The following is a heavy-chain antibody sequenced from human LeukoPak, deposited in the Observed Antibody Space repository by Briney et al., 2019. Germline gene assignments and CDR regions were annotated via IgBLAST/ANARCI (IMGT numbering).Heavy chain of an antibody. D-gene: IGHD2-15*01. V-gene: IGHV3-21*04. CDR2: ISGSSTYI. CDR1: GFTFNSYS. J-gene: IGHJ3*02. CDR3: AKSNIIYCSGGSCDAFDI. Sequence: PGGSLRLSCAASGFTFNSYSMNWARQTPGKGLEWVSSISGSSTYIHYADSVKGRFTISRDNAKNSLYLQMNSLRAEDTAVYYCAKSNIIYCSGGSCDAFDIWGQGTMVTVSS.